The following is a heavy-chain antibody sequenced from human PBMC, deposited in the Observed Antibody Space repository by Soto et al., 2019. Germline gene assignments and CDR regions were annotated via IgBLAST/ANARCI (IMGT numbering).Heavy chain of an antibody. CDR1: GGSMSSSSYY. V-gene: IGHV4-39*07. CDR3: ARDPGY. CDR2: IYYSGST. J-gene: IGHJ4*02. Sequence: PSETLSLTCTVSGGSMSSSSYYWGWFRQPPGKGLEWIGNIYYSGSTYYNPSLKSRVTISVDRSKNQFSLKLSSVTAADTAVYYCARDPGYWGQGTLVTVSS.